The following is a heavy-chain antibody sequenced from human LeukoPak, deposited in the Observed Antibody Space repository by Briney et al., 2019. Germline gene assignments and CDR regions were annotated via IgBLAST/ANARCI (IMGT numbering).Heavy chain of an antibody. CDR2: ISGSGGST. J-gene: IGHJ4*02. D-gene: IGHD1-20*01. V-gene: IGHV3-23*01. CDR1: GLTFSSYA. CDR3: AKELRGFKYNWNDMGVFDY. Sequence: GGSLRLSCAASGLTFSSYAMSWVRQAPGKGLEWVSAISGSGGSTYYADSVKGRFTISRDNSKNTLYLQMNSLRAEDTAAYYCAKELRGFKYNWNDMGVFDYWGQGTLVTVSS.